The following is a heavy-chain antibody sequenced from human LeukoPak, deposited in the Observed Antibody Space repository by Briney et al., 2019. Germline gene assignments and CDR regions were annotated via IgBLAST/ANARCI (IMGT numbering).Heavy chain of an antibody. CDR2: ISYSGIT. CDR1: GGSISSYY. CDR3: ARGGGYNSPFGY. Sequence: SETLSHTCTVSGGSISSYYWSWIRQPPGKGLEWIGYISYSGITNYNPSLKSRVTISVDTSKNQFSLKLSSVTAADTAVYYCARGGGYNSPFGYWGQGTLVTVSS. J-gene: IGHJ4*02. V-gene: IGHV4-59*01. D-gene: IGHD5-24*01.